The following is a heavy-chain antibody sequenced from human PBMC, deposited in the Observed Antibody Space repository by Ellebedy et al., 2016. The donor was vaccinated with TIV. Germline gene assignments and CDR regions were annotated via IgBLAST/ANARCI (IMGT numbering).Heavy chain of an antibody. CDR2: IYYSGST. V-gene: IGHV4-39*01. CDR3: ARRSGSYLWNLDRIGHAFDI. CDR1: DGSISSSSYY. D-gene: IGHD1-26*01. Sequence: MPGGSLRLSCTVSDGSISSSSYYWGWIRQPPGKGLEWIGSIYYSGSTYYNPSLKSRVTISVDTSKNQFSLKLSSVTAADTAVYYCARRSGSYLWNLDRIGHAFDIWGQGTMVTVSS. J-gene: IGHJ3*02.